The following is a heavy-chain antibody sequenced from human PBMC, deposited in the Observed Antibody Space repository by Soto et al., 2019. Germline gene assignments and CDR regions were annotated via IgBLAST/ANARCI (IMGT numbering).Heavy chain of an antibody. D-gene: IGHD3-22*01. V-gene: IGHV1-3*01. Sequence: ASVKVSCKASGYTFTSYAMHWVRQAPGQRLEWMGWINAGNGNTKYSQKFQGRVTITRDTSASTAYMELSSLRSEDTAVYYCARVNSQYDSTGSEDYWGQGTLVTVSS. CDR1: GYTFTSYA. CDR3: ARVNSQYDSTGSEDY. CDR2: INAGNGNT. J-gene: IGHJ4*02.